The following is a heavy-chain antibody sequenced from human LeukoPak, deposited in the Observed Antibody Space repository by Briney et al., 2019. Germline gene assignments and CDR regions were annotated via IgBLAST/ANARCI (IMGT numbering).Heavy chain of an antibody. CDR1: GGSISSYY. D-gene: IGHD3-22*01. J-gene: IGHJ4*02. Sequence: SETLSLTCTVSGGSISSYYWSWIRQPPGKGLEWIGYIYYSGSTNYNPSLKSRVAISVDTSKNQFSLKLSSVTAADTAVYYCARGADYDKDYWGQGTLVTVSS. CDR2: IYYSGST. V-gene: IGHV4-59*01. CDR3: ARGADYDKDY.